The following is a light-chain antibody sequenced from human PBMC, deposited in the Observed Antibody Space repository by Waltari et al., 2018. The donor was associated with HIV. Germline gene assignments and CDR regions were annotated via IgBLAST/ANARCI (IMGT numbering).Light chain of an antibody. Sequence: SYELTQLPPVSVSPGQTARITCSGDKLGDKYACWYQQRPGQSPVLVIYQDTKRPSGIPERFSGSNSGNTATLTISGTQAMDEADYYCQAFDSSTVVFGGGTKLTVL. V-gene: IGLV3-1*01. CDR1: KLGDKY. CDR3: QAFDSSTVV. J-gene: IGLJ2*01. CDR2: QDT.